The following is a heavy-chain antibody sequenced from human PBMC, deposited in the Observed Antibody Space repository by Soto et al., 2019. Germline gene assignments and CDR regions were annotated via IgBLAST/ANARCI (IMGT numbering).Heavy chain of an antibody. CDR1: GFTFSTYG. V-gene: IGHV3-33*01. Sequence: QVQLVESGGGVVQPGKSLRLSCAASGFTFSTYGMHWVRQAPGKGLEWVAVIWYDGSNKYHGDSLKGRFTISRDNSKNTLYPQITTLRAEDTAVYYCGRDGALGETAVVDSWGQGTLVTVSS. J-gene: IGHJ4*02. D-gene: IGHD5-18*01. CDR2: IWYDGSNK. CDR3: GRDGALGETAVVDS.